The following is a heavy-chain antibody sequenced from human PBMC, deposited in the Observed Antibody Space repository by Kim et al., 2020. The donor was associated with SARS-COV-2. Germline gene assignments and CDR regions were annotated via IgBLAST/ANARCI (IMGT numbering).Heavy chain of an antibody. CDR1: GFTFSSYA. CDR3: ARDYGYRGYRGPVYFGY. CDR2: ISYDGSNK. Sequence: GGSLRLSCAASGFTFSSYAMHWVRQAPGKGLEWVAVISYDGSNKYYVDSVKGRFTISRDNSKNTLYLQMNSLRAEDTAVYYCARDYGYRGYRGPVYFGY. D-gene: IGHD5-12*01. J-gene: IGHJ4*01. V-gene: IGHV3-30*03.